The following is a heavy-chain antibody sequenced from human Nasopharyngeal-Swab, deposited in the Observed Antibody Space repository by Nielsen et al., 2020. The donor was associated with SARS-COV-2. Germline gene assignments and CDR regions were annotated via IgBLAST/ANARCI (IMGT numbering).Heavy chain of an antibody. J-gene: IGHJ6*02. CDR2: MYTSGST. D-gene: IGHD3-9*01. Sequence: SETLSLNCSVSGVSISSGSYYWSWIRQPAGKGLEWIGHMYTSGSTNYNPSLKSRVAISIDTSKNQFSLRLSSATAADTAVYYCAREDRWTLTSFYYALDVWGQGTTVTVSS. CDR1: GVSISSGSYY. CDR3: AREDRWTLTSFYYALDV. V-gene: IGHV4-61*09.